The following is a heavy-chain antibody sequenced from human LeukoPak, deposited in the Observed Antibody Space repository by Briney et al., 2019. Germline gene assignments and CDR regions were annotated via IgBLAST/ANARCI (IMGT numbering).Heavy chain of an antibody. CDR1: GFTFSTHG. J-gene: IGHJ4*02. CDR3: VKDSEVTTTIED. CDR2: IRYDGSNK. Sequence: PGGSLRLSCAASGFTFSTHGMHWVRQAPGQGLEWVAIIRYDGSNKYYADSVKGRFTISRDNSKNTLYLQMNNLRAEDTAVYYCVKDSEVTTTIEDWGQGTLVTVSS. D-gene: IGHD4-11*01. V-gene: IGHV3-30*02.